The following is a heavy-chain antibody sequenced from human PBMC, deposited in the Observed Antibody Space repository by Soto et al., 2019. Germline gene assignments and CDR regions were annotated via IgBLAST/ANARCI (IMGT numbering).Heavy chain of an antibody. CDR2: VGGGGDNT. V-gene: IGHV3-23*01. CDR3: AKRDSSSGRSHPLINY. Sequence: EGQLLESGGGLVQPGGSLRLSCAASGFTFSSYSMNWVRQAPGKGLEWVASVGGGGDNTFDADSVKGRFTISRDDSQNSLYLQMNSLRAEATAVYFCAKRDSSSGRSHPLINYWGQGTLVTVSS. D-gene: IGHD3-10*01. J-gene: IGHJ4*02. CDR1: GFTFSSYS.